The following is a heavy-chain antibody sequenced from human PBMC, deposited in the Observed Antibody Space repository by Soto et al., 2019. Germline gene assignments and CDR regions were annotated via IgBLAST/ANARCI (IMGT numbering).Heavy chain of an antibody. V-gene: IGHV4-31*03. CDR2: IHYSGTA. D-gene: IGHD7-27*01. Sequence: QVQLQESGPGLVKPSQTLSLTCIVSGGSIRSDGYFWSWIRQHPGTGLELIGYIHYSGTAYYNPSLKSRSIISVDTSKSQFSLNLTSVTAADTAVYYCARDASQTGVPLDYWGQGTLVTVSS. J-gene: IGHJ4*02. CDR1: GGSIRSDGYF. CDR3: ARDASQTGVPLDY.